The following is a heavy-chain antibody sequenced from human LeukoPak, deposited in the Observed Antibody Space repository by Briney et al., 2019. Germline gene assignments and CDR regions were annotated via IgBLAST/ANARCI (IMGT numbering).Heavy chain of an antibody. CDR2: INPSGGST. Sequence: ASVKVSCKASGYTFTSCYIHWLRQPPGQGLEWMGIINPSGGSTSYAQKLEGRVTMNRDTSTSTVYMELSSLRSEDTAVYYCARGGSSRVFRYFDWLFDYWGQGTLVTVSS. CDR3: ARGGSSRVFRYFDWLFDY. V-gene: IGHV1-46*01. J-gene: IGHJ4*02. CDR1: GYTFTSCY. D-gene: IGHD3-9*01.